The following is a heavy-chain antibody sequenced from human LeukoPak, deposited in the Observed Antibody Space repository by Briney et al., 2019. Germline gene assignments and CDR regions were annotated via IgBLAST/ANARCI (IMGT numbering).Heavy chain of an antibody. D-gene: IGHD3-10*01. J-gene: IGHJ4*02. V-gene: IGHV3-23*01. CDR2: IGGRDGST. CDR1: GLTFSNYW. Sequence: GGSLRLSCAASGLTFSNYWMDWVRQAPGKGLEWVSAIGGRDGSTYYADSVKGRFTISRDNSKDTLYVQMNSLRAEDTAVYYCAKGHYYGSGSLDYWGQGTLVTVSS. CDR3: AKGHYYGSGSLDY.